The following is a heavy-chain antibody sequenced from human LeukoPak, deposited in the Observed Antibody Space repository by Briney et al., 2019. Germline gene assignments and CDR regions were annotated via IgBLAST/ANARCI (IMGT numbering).Heavy chain of an antibody. J-gene: IGHJ2*01. V-gene: IGHV4-30-4*08. CDR3: ARIRRPHWYLDL. CDR1: GGSISSADYY. CDR2: IYYSGST. Sequence: SETLSLTCTVSGGSISSADYYWTWLRQPPGKGLELVGFIYYSGSTKYNPSLKSRVTISAATSKTQFSLRLSYATAADTAVYYCARIRRPHWYLDLWGRGTLVTVSS. D-gene: IGHD3-3*01.